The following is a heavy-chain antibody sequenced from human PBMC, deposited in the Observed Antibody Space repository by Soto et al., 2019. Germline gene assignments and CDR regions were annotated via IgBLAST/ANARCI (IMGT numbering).Heavy chain of an antibody. Sequence: GGSLRLSCAASGFTFSSYSMNWVRQAPGKGLEWVSYISSSSSTIYYADSVRGRFTISRDNAKNSLYLQMNSLRAEDTAVYYCGRPTVNDAFDIWGQGTMVTVSS. J-gene: IGHJ3*02. D-gene: IGHD4-17*01. CDR1: GFTFSSYS. CDR2: ISSSSSTI. V-gene: IGHV3-48*01. CDR3: GRPTVNDAFDI.